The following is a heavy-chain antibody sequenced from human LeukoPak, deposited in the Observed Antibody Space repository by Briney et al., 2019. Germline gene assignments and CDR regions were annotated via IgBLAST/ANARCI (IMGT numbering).Heavy chain of an antibody. CDR2: INPNSGGT. D-gene: IGHD3-10*01. Sequence: ASVKVSCKASGYTFTGYYMHWVRQAPGQGLEWMGWINPNSGGTNYAQKFQGRVTMTRDTSISTAYMELSRLRSDDTAVYYCARDLSYYGPGSYYFDYWGQGTLVTVSS. CDR1: GYTFTGYY. CDR3: ARDLSYYGPGSYYFDY. V-gene: IGHV1-2*02. J-gene: IGHJ4*02.